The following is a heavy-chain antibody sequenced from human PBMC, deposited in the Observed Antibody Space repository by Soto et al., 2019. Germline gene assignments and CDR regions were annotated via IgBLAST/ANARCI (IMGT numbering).Heavy chain of an antibody. V-gene: IGHV1-46*03. CDR1: GYTFTSYY. CDR2: INPSGGST. D-gene: IGHD2-21*01. CDR3: ARGGCGGDCYRGAFDY. Sequence: QVQLVQSGAEVKKPGASVKVSCKASGYTFTSYYMHWVRQAPGQGLEWMGIINPSGGSTSYAQKFQGRVNMTRDTYTSTVYMELSSLRSEDTAVYYCARGGCGGDCYRGAFDYWGQGTLVTVSS. J-gene: IGHJ4*02.